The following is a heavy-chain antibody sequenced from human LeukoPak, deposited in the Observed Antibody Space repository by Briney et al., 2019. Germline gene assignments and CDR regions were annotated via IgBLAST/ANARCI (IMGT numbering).Heavy chain of an antibody. V-gene: IGHV3-21*01. Sequence: PGGSLRLSCAASGFTFSSYAMSWVRQAPGKGLEWVSSISSSSSYIYYADSVKGRFTISGDNAKNSLYLQMNSLRAEDTAVYYCARDKTVAMVRGVMAYWGQGTLVTVSS. D-gene: IGHD3-10*01. CDR1: GFTFSSYA. CDR2: ISSSSSYI. J-gene: IGHJ4*02. CDR3: ARDKTVAMVRGVMAY.